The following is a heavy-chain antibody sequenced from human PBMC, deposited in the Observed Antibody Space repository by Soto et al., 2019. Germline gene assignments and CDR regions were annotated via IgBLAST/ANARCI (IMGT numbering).Heavy chain of an antibody. CDR3: ARDIGEDYGSGSYLYYYYGMDV. V-gene: IGHV1-18*01. CDR2: ISAYNYNT. D-gene: IGHD3-10*01. J-gene: IGHJ6*02. Sequence: ASVKVSCKASGYTFHNYGVNWVRQAPGHGLEWMGRISAYNYNTHYAQNFEGRVTMTTDTSTSTAYMELRSLRSDDTAVYYCARDIGEDYGSGSYLYYYYGMDVWGQGTTVTVSS. CDR1: GYTFHNYG.